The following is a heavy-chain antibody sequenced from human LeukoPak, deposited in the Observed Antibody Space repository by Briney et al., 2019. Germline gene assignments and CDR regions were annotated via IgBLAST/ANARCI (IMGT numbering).Heavy chain of an antibody. Sequence: SETLSLTCTVSGDSITSSSYYWGWIRQPPGLGLEWIGTIYSYSGSTYYNPSLKSRVTISVDTSKNQFSLRLSSVTAADTAVYYCARVMTTVTTFKTYSYGMDVWGQGTTVTVSS. D-gene: IGHD4-17*01. CDR3: ARVMTTVTTFKTYSYGMDV. CDR2: IYSYSGST. J-gene: IGHJ6*02. CDR1: GDSITSSSYY. V-gene: IGHV4-39*01.